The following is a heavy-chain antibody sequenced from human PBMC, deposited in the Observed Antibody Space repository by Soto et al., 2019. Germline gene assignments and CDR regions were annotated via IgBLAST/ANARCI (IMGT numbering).Heavy chain of an antibody. V-gene: IGHV4-59*01. J-gene: IGHJ6*02. D-gene: IGHD2-15*01. Sequence: SETLSLTCTVSGGSISSYYWSWIRQPPGKGLEWIGYIYYSGSTKYNPSLKSRVTISVDTSKNQFSLKLSSVTAADTAVYYCARSGAGSWDYYYYYGMDVWGQGTTVTVSS. CDR1: GGSISSYY. CDR2: IYYSGST. CDR3: ARSGAGSWDYYYYYGMDV.